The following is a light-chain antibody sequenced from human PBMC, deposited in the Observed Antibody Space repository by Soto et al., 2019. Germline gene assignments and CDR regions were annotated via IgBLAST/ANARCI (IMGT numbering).Light chain of an antibody. CDR1: QSISSH. V-gene: IGKV3-11*01. J-gene: IGKJ4*01. Sequence: EIVLTQSPGTLSLSPGERATLSCRASQSISSHLAWYQQKPGQAPRLLMFDTSNRATGIPARFSGSGSGTDFTLTISSLEPEDLAVYYCQQRVNWPLTFGGGTRVEIK. CDR3: QQRVNWPLT. CDR2: DTS.